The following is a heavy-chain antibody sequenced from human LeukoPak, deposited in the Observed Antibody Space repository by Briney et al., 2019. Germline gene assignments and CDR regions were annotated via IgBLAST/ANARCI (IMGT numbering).Heavy chain of an antibody. CDR1: GFTFSSYA. J-gene: IGHJ4*02. V-gene: IGHV3-30-3*01. CDR2: ISYDGSNK. Sequence: GGSLRLSCAASGFTFSSYAMHWVRQDPGKGLEWVAVISYDGSNKYYADSVKGRFTISRDNSKNTLYLQMNSLRAEDTAVYYCARGGPEQQLVLGANFDYWGQGTLVTVSS. CDR3: ARGGPEQQLVLGANFDY. D-gene: IGHD6-13*01.